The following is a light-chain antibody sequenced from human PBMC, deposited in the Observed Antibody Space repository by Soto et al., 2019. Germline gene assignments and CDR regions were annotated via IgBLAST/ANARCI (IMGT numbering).Light chain of an antibody. CDR1: SSDVGGYNY. CDR3: SSYTSSSIDYV. V-gene: IGLV2-14*01. CDR2: EVS. J-gene: IGLJ1*01. Sequence: QSPLTQPASVSGSPGQSITISCTGTSSDVGGYNYVSWYQQHPGKAPKLMIYEVSNRPSGVSNRFAGSKSGNTASLTISGLQAEDEADYYCSSYTSSSIDYVFGPGTKLTVL.